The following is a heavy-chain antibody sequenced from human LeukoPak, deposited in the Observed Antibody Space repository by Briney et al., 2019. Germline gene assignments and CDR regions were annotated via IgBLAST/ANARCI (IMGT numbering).Heavy chain of an antibody. CDR1: GGTFSSYA. V-gene: IGHV1-69*04. Sequence: HVASVKVSCKASGGTFSSYAISWVRQAPGQGLEWMGRIIPILGIANYAQKFQGRVTITADKSTSTAYMELSSLRSEDTAVYYCARVRDGHAFDIWGQGTMVTVSS. CDR2: IIPILGIA. J-gene: IGHJ3*02. CDR3: ARVRDGHAFDI. D-gene: IGHD5-24*01.